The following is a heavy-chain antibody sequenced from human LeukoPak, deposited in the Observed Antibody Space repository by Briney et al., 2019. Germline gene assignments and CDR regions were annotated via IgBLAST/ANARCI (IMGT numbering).Heavy chain of an antibody. J-gene: IGHJ5*02. Sequence: GGSLRLSCAASGFTVSSNYMSWVRQAPGKGLEWVSVIYSGGSTYYADSVKGRFTISRDNTKNTLYLQMNSLRAEDTAVYYCARDSGVPVPNAWGQGTLVTVSS. CDR2: IYSGGST. CDR1: GFTVSSNY. D-gene: IGHD3-3*01. V-gene: IGHV3-53*05. CDR3: ARDSGVPVPNA.